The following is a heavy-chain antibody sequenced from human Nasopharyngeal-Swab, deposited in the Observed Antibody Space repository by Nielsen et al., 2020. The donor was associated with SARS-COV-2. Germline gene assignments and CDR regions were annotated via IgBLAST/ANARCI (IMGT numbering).Heavy chain of an antibody. J-gene: IGHJ2*01. CDR2: IIPIFGTA. CDR3: ARSEVYDILTGYTTPYWYFDL. D-gene: IGHD3-9*01. CDR1: GGTFSSYA. V-gene: IGHV1-69*13. Sequence: SVKVSCKASGGTFSSYAISWVRQAPGQGLEWMGGIIPIFGTANYAQKFQGRVTITADESTSTAYMELSSLRSEDTAVYYCARSEVYDILTGYTTPYWYFDLWGRGTLFTVSS.